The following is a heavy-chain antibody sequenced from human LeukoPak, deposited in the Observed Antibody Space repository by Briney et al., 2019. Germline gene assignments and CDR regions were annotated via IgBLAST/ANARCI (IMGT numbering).Heavy chain of an antibody. CDR1: VYTFTSYS. D-gene: IGHD3-9*01. CDR3: ARANFDWSNDAFDI. J-gene: IGHJ3*02. Sequence: ASVKVSCKASVYTFTSYSISWVRHAPGQGLEWMGWISAYNGNTNYAQKLQGRVTMTTDTSTSTAYMELRSLRSDDTAVHYCARANFDWSNDAFDIWGQGTMVTVSS. V-gene: IGHV1-18*01. CDR2: ISAYNGNT.